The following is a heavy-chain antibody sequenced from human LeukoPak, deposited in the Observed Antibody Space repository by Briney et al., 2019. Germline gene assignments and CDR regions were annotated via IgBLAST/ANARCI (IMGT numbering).Heavy chain of an antibody. Sequence: PGGSLRLSCAASGFTFSSYSMNWVRQAPGKGLEWVSSISSSSSYIYYADSVKGRFTISRDNAKNSLYLQMNSLRAEDTAVYYCARDFIGIRAAGNFDNWGQGTLVTVSS. CDR1: GFTFSSYS. CDR3: ARDFIGIRAAGNFDN. D-gene: IGHD6-13*01. J-gene: IGHJ4*02. CDR2: ISSSSSYI. V-gene: IGHV3-21*01.